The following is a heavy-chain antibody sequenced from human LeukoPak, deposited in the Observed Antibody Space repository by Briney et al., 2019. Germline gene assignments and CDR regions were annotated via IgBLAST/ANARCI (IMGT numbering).Heavy chain of an antibody. CDR2: ISGSGDST. J-gene: IGHJ4*02. CDR3: AKKVPANWGSYFDY. V-gene: IGHV3-23*01. CDR1: GFTFRSYA. D-gene: IGHD7-27*01. Sequence: GGSLRLSCAASGFTFRSYAMSWVRQAPGKGREWVSAISGSGDSTYSTDSVKGLFTISRDNSKNTLYLQMNSLRAEDTAVYYCAKKVPANWGSYFDYWGQGTLVTVSS.